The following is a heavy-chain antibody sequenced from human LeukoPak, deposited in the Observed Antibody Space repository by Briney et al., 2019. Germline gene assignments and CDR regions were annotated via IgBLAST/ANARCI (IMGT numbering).Heavy chain of an antibody. CDR3: ATPSQEGPGYSYYGMDV. D-gene: IGHD1-14*01. CDR1: GDTLTELS. V-gene: IGHV1-24*01. Sequence: ASVKVSCKVSGDTLTELSMHWVRQPPGKGLEWMGRFDPEDGEAIYAQKFQGRVTMTEDTSTDTAYMELSSLRSEDTAVYYCATPSQEGPGYSYYGMDVWGQGTSVTVSS. CDR2: FDPEDGEA. J-gene: IGHJ6*02.